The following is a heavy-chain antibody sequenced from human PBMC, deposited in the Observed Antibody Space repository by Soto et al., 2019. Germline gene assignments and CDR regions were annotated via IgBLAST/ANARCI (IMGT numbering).Heavy chain of an antibody. V-gene: IGHV4-34*01. J-gene: IGHJ4*02. CDR1: GGSFSGYY. CDR3: ARGYGTNFDY. CDR2: INHSGSI. Sequence: QVQLQQWGAGLLKPSETLSLTCAVYGGSFSGYYWSWIRQPPGKGLEWIGEINHSGSINYTSSLKSRVTISVFTSKNHFSLKLSSVTAADTAVYYCARGYGTNFDYWGQGTLVTVSS. D-gene: IGHD3-10*01.